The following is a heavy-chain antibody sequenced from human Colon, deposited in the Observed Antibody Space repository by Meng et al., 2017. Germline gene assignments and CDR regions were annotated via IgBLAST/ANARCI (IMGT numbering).Heavy chain of an antibody. CDR2: IYYSGST. CDR3: ARGASDYDFDY. CDR1: GGSVSSGSYY. V-gene: IGHV4-61*01. J-gene: IGHJ4*02. Sequence: QESGPGLVRLSETLSLTCTVSGGSVSSGSYYWSWIRQPPGKGLECIGYIYYSGSTNYNPSLKSRVTISVDTSKNQFSLKLSSVTAADTAVYYCARGASDYDFDYWGQGTLVTVSS. D-gene: IGHD3-22*01.